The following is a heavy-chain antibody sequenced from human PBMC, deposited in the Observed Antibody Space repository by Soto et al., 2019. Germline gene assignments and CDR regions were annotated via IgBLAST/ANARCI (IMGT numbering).Heavy chain of an antibody. V-gene: IGHV3-72*01. CDR2: IRDKANNYTT. J-gene: IGHJ4*02. CDR1: GFTFSDHY. Sequence: EVQLVESGGGLVQPGGSLRLSCAASGFTFSDHYMHWVRQAPGKGLEWVGRIRDKANNYTTKYAASVEGRFSISRDDSKNSLYLQMNSLKTDDTSVYYGARDEGGYSLPLDYWGQGTLVTVSS. CDR3: ARDEGGYSLPLDY. D-gene: IGHD5-18*01.